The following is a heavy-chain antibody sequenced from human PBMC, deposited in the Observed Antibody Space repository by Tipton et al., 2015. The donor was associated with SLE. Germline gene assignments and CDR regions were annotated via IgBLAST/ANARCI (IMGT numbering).Heavy chain of an antibody. J-gene: IGHJ3*02. D-gene: IGHD1-26*01. V-gene: IGHV1-18*01. Sequence: QVQLVQSGAEVKKPGASVKVSCKASGYTFNNYGFSWVRQAPGQGLEWMGWISAYTGETKSAQNLQDRVTMTTDTSTTTAYMELRSLRSDDTAVYYCARGEQPDGFDIWGQGTMVTVSS. CDR2: ISAYTGET. CDR3: ARGEQPDGFDI. CDR1: GYTFNNYG.